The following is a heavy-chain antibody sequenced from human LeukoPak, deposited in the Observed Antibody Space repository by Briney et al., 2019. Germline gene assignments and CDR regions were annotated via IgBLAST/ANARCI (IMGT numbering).Heavy chain of an antibody. V-gene: IGHV3-23*01. CDR1: GFTFSIYA. CDR2: ISTGGGIT. CDR3: ATKYS. J-gene: IGHJ5*02. Sequence: PGGSLRLSCAASGFTFSIYAMTWARQAPGRGLGWVSDISTGGGITYYADSVKGRFTISRDNSKNTLYLQMSSLRAEDSAVYYCATKYSWGQGTLVTVSS. D-gene: IGHD3-10*01.